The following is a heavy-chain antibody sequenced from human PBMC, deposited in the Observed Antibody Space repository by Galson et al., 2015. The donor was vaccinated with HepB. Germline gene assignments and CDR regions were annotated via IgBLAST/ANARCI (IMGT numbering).Heavy chain of an antibody. V-gene: IGHV4-59*01. CDR3: ARERVDRGSSWYRSFDY. CDR1: GGSISTYY. Sequence: LSLTCTVSGGSISTYYWSWLRQPPGKGLEWIGYIYYSGSTNYNPSLKSRVTLSLGTSKNQFTLKMGSVTAADTAVYYCARERVDRGSSWYRSFDYWGQGTLVTVSS. D-gene: IGHD6-13*01. CDR2: IYYSGST. J-gene: IGHJ4*02.